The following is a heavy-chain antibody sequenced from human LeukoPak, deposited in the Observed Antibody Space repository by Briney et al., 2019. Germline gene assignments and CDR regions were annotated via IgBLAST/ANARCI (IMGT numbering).Heavy chain of an antibody. CDR2: ISGSGGST. D-gene: IGHD1-26*01. V-gene: IGHV3-23*01. Sequence: GGSLRLSCAASGFTFSNAWMSWVRQAPGKGLEWVSAISGSGGSTYYADSVKGRLTISRDNAKNSLYLQMNSLRAEDTAVYSCARDRRNTGSFFDSWGQGSLVTVSS. J-gene: IGHJ4*02. CDR3: ARDRRNTGSFFDS. CDR1: GFTFSNAW.